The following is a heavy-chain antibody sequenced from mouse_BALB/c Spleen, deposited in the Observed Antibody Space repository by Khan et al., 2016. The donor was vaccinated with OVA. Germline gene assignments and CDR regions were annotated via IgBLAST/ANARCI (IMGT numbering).Heavy chain of an antibody. Sequence: VRLQQSGAEHVKPGASVKLSCIVSGFNIKDTYMHWVKQRPEQGLDWIGRIDHENGNTKYDPKFQGKATITADTSSNTDYLLLSSLTSDDTAVYYCSYSLLLYAIDYWGQGTSVTFSS. D-gene: IGHD1-2*01. CDR2: IDHENGNT. CDR3: SYSLLLYAIDY. J-gene: IGHJ4*01. CDR1: GFNIKDTY. V-gene: IGHV14-3*02.